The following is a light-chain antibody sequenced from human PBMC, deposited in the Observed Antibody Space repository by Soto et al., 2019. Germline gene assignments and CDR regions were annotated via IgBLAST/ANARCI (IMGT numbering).Light chain of an antibody. J-gene: IGLJ3*02. CDR1: SSDVGGYNY. CDR2: DVS. V-gene: IGLV2-14*01. CDR3: SSYTSSSTWV. Sequence: QSALTQPASVSGSPGQSITISCTGTSSDVGGYNYVSWYQQHPGKAPKLMIYDVSNRPSGVSNRFSGSKSGNTASLTISGHQAGDEADYYCSSYTSSSTWVFGGGTKVTVL.